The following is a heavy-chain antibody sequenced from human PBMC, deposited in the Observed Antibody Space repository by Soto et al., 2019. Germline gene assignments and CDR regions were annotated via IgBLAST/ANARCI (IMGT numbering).Heavy chain of an antibody. CDR3: ARSYMVRGVATWFDP. Sequence: QVQLQESGPGLVKPSGTLSLTCAVSGGSISSSNWWSWVRQPPGKGLEWIGEIYHSGSTNYNPSLKSRVTISVDKSKNKSSLTLSSVTAGDTAVYYCARSYMVRGVATWFDPWGQGTLVTVSS. V-gene: IGHV4-4*02. CDR1: GGSISSSNW. D-gene: IGHD3-10*01. J-gene: IGHJ5*02. CDR2: IYHSGST.